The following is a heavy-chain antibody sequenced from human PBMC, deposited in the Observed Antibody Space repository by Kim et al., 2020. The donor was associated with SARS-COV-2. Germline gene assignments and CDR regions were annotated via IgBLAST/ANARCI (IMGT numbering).Heavy chain of an antibody. V-gene: IGHV3-74*01. D-gene: IGHD6-19*01. CDR3: AIEIGYSSGWYDFDY. Sequence: DSVKGRFTISRDNAKNTLYLQMNSLRAEDTAVYYCAIEIGYSSGWYDFDYWGQGTLVTVSS. J-gene: IGHJ4*02.